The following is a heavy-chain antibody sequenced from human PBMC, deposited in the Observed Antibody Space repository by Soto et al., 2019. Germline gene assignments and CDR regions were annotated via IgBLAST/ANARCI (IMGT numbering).Heavy chain of an antibody. J-gene: IGHJ6*04. D-gene: IGHD2-15*01. CDR3: ARALGGSGGSAGMDV. V-gene: IGHV1-46*01. Sequence: QVQLVQSGAEVKKPGASVKVSCKASGYTFTSYYMHWVRQAPGQGLEWMGIINPSGGSTSYAQKFQGKVTMTRDTSTSTVYMELSSLRSEDTAGYYCARALGGSGGSAGMDVWGKGPTVTVSS. CDR2: INPSGGST. CDR1: GYTFTSYY.